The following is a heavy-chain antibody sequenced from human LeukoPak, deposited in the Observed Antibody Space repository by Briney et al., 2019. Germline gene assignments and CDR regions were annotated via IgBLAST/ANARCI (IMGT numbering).Heavy chain of an antibody. V-gene: IGHV3-48*01. D-gene: IGHD2-15*01. CDR3: VRVKGSYFDY. Sequence: GGSLRLSCAASGYTFSDSSVNWFRQAPGKGLEWISYISASGSAIYYVDSVKGRVTASRDNARNSLFLQMDSPRAEDTAVYYCVRVKGSYFDYWGPGTLVTVSS. CDR2: ISASGSAI. CDR1: GYTFSDSS. J-gene: IGHJ4*02.